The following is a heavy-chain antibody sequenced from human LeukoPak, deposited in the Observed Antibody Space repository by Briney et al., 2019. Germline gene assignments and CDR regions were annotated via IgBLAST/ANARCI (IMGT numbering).Heavy chain of an antibody. CDR2: IRTNSDIR. J-gene: IGHJ5*02. V-gene: IGHV1-18*01. CDR1: GYTFTNYG. D-gene: IGHD1-26*01. Sequence: ASVKVSCKPSGYTFTNYGIRWVRQAPGQGREGVGWIRTNSDIRTYAQTLQGRFTMTPDTATPTAYMELNNLTFHDTAVYYCARDWDAMNNCFDPWGQGTPVTVSS. CDR3: ARDWDAMNNCFDP.